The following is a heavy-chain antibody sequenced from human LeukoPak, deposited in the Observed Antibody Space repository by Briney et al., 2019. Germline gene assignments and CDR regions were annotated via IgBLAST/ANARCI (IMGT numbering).Heavy chain of an antibody. CDR1: GGSISSYY. D-gene: IGHD5-18*01. CDR3: ARGGYSYGYPQTFHYYYYYYMDV. V-gene: IGHV4-4*09. J-gene: IGHJ6*03. CDR2: IYNSGSP. Sequence: SETLSLTCTVSGGSISSYYWSWLRQPPGKGLEWLGYIYNSGSPNYNRSRKSRVTLSEKTSKNQFSLKLSSVTDADTVVYYCARGGYSYGYPQTFHYYYYYYMDVWGKGTTVTVSS.